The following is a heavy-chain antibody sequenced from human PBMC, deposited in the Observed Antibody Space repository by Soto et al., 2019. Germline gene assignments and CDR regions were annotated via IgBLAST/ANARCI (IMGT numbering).Heavy chain of an antibody. CDR3: ARRLYYDSSGFEGGGMDV. J-gene: IGHJ6*02. D-gene: IGHD3-22*01. V-gene: IGHV4-39*01. Sequence: SETLSLTCTVCGCSISSSSYYWGWIRQPPGKGLEWIGSIYYSGSTYYNPSLKSRVTISVDTSKNQFSLKLSSVTAADTAVYYCARRLYYDSSGFEGGGMDVWGQGTTVTVSS. CDR1: GCSISSSSYY. CDR2: IYYSGST.